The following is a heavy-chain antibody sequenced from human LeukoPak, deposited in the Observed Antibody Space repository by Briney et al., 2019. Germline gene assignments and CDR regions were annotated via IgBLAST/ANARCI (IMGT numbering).Heavy chain of an antibody. CDR2: IRSKANSYAT. D-gene: IGHD1-26*01. Sequence: GGSLRLSCAASGFTFSGSVMHWVRQASGKGLEWVGRIRSKANSYATAYAASVKGRFTISRDNAKKSLYLQMNSLRAEDTAVYYCARGRQNSGSYSDAFDIWGQGTMVTVSS. CDR3: ARGRQNSGSYSDAFDI. J-gene: IGHJ3*02. V-gene: IGHV3-73*01. CDR1: GFTFSGSV.